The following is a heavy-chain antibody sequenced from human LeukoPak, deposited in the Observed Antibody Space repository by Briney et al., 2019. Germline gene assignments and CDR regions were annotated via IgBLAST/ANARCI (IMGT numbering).Heavy chain of an antibody. D-gene: IGHD3-22*01. Sequence: GASVKVSCKASGYTFTSYGISWVRQATGQGLEWMGWINAYNGNTNYAQKLQGRVTMTTDTSTNTNYMELRRMRSDDTDVYYCARGIKYGYDSSKRDDAFDIWGQGTMVTVSS. CDR1: GYTFTSYG. V-gene: IGHV1-18*01. CDR3: ARGIKYGYDSSKRDDAFDI. CDR2: INAYNGNT. J-gene: IGHJ3*02.